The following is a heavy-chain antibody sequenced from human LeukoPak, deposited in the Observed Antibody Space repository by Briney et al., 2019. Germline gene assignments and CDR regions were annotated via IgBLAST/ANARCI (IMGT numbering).Heavy chain of an antibody. D-gene: IGHD3-22*01. CDR1: GFTFNTYG. V-gene: IGHV3-30*06. J-gene: IGHJ4*02. Sequence: GRSLRLSCAASGFTFNTYGMNWVRQAPGKGLEWVAIISWHGDTEFYGESVKGRFTISRDNSKNMVYLQMNSLRTDYCARDLREYYFDRSGFSLGHWGQGTLVTVSS. CDR2: ISWHGDTE. CDR3: EYYFDRSGFSLGH.